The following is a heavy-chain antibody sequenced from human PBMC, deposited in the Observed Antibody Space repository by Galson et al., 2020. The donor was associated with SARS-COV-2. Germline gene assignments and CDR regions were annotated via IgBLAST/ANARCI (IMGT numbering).Heavy chain of an antibody. CDR2: INPNSGDT. CDR1: GYTFSGHY. CDR3: TRGSNSSPFYHFDP. V-gene: IGHV1-2*05. Sequence: ASVKVYCKASGYTFSGHYMHWVRLAPGQGLEWMGRINPNSGDTDVAQKFQGRVTMTTDTSLTTAYMELSRLTSDDTDVYYCTRGSNSSPFYHFDPWGQGTLVTVSS. D-gene: IGHD3-10*01. J-gene: IGHJ5*02.